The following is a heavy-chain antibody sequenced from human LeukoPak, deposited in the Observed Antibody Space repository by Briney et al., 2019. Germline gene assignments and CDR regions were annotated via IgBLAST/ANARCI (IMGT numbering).Heavy chain of an antibody. CDR3: ARGGKIVATITRIDY. D-gene: IGHD5-12*01. CDR1: GGSFSGYY. Sequence: PSETLSLTCAVYGGSFSGYYWSWIRQPPRKGLEWIGEINHSGSTNYNPSLKSRVTISVDTSKNQFSLKLSSVTAADTAVYYCARGGKIVATITRIDYWGQGTLVTVSS. J-gene: IGHJ4*02. V-gene: IGHV4-34*01. CDR2: INHSGST.